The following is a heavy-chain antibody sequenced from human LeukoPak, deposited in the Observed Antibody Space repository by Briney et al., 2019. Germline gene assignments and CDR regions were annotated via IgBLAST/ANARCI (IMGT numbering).Heavy chain of an antibody. V-gene: IGHV1-8*02. CDR3: ARGRYPYRMLGLG. J-gene: IGHJ4*02. CDR2: MNPNSGNT. Sequence: ASVKVSCKASGGTFSSYAISWVRQATGQGLEWMGWMNPNSGNTGYAQKFQGRVTMTRNTSISTAYMELSSLRSEDTAVYYCARGRYPYRMLGLGWGQGTLVTVSS. D-gene: IGHD3-16*01. CDR1: GGTFSSYA.